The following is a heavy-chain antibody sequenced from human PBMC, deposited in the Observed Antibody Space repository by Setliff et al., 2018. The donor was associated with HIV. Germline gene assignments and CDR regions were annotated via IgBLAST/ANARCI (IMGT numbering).Heavy chain of an antibody. J-gene: IGHJ6*02. V-gene: IGHV3-48*03. CDR3: AREGRITSFGVIIPRSNALDV. CDR2: ISSTGNTI. Sequence: GGSLRLSCAASGFTFFSYEMNWVRQAPGKGLEWISYISSTGNTIYYADSVKGRFTISRDNAKNSLSLQMNSLRPEDTAVYYCAREGRITSFGVIIPRSNALDVWGQGTTVTVSS. CDR1: GFTFFSYE. D-gene: IGHD3-3*01.